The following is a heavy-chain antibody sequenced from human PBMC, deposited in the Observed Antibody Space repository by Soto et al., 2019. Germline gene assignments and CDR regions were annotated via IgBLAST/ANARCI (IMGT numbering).Heavy chain of an antibody. Sequence: QVQLQQWGAGLLKPSETLSLTCAVYGGSFSGYYWSWIRQPPGKGLEWIGEINHSGSTNYNPSLKSRVPISVDTSKNQFSLKLSSVTAADTAVYYCARGGVVRDYYYGMDVWGQGTTVTVSS. V-gene: IGHV4-34*01. D-gene: IGHD3-3*01. CDR3: ARGGVVRDYYYGMDV. CDR2: INHSGST. CDR1: GGSFSGYY. J-gene: IGHJ6*02.